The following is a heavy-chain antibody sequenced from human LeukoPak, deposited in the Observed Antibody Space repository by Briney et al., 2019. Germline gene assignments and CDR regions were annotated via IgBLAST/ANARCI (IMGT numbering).Heavy chain of an antibody. V-gene: IGHV1-2*02. J-gene: IGHJ5*01. CDR2: INPNSGGT. CDR1: GYTFTGYY. Sequence: ASVKVSCKAPGYTFTGYYMHWVRQAPGQGPEWMGWINPNSGGTNYAQKFQGRVTMTRDTSISTAYMELSRLRSDDTAVYYCARVYYGFWSGYDSWGQGTLVTVSS. D-gene: IGHD3-3*01. CDR3: ARVYYGFWSGYDS.